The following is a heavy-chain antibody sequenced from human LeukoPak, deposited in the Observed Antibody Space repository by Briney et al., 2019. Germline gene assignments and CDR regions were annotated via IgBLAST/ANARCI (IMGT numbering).Heavy chain of an antibody. V-gene: IGHV1-69*05. J-gene: IGHJ4*02. CDR1: GGTFSSYA. Sequence: SVKVSCKASGGTFSSYAISWVRQAPGQGLEWMGGIIPIFGTANYAQKFQGRVTMTTDTSTSTAYMELRSLRSDDTAVYYCARAPGRAAAGLDYWGQGTLVTVSS. CDR2: IIPIFGTA. CDR3: ARAPGRAAAGLDY. D-gene: IGHD6-13*01.